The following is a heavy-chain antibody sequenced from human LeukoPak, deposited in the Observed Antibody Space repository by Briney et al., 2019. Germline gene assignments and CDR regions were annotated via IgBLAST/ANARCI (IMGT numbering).Heavy chain of an antibody. Sequence: PGASVRLSCTASGFTFSSYAMSWVRQAPGKGLEYVSVISGSGGSTHYRGSVKGRFTISRDNSKNTLYLQMNSLRVEDTAVYYCAKDGTTTITFDYWGQGTLVTVSS. J-gene: IGHJ4*02. CDR3: AKDGTTTITFDY. V-gene: IGHV3-23*01. CDR2: ISGSGGST. D-gene: IGHD1-1*01. CDR1: GFTFSSYA.